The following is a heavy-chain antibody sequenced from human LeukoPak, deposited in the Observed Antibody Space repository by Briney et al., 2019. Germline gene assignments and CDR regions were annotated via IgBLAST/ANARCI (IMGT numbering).Heavy chain of an antibody. CDR2: IYYSGST. Sequence: NPSETLSLTCTVSGGSISSYYWSWIRQPPGKGLELIGYIYYSGSTNYNPSLKSRVTISVDTSKNQFSLKLSSVTAADTAVYYCARGDGDYARYVYEPYYFDYWGQGTLVTVSS. D-gene: IGHD4-17*01. CDR1: GGSISSYY. CDR3: ARGDGDYARYVYEPYYFDY. V-gene: IGHV4-59*01. J-gene: IGHJ4*02.